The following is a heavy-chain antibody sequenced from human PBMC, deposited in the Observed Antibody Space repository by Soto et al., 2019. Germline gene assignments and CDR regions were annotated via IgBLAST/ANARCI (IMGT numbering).Heavy chain of an antibody. D-gene: IGHD3-3*01. CDR3: ARGTVGSGYYTPYYYYGMDV. Sequence: ASVKVSCKASGYTFTSYYMHWVRQAPGQGLEWMGIINPSGGSTSYAQKFQGRVTMTRDTSTSTVYMELSSLRSEDTAVYYCARGTVGSGYYTPYYYYGMDVWGQGTTVTVSS. CDR1: GYTFTSYY. V-gene: IGHV1-46*01. CDR2: INPSGGST. J-gene: IGHJ6*02.